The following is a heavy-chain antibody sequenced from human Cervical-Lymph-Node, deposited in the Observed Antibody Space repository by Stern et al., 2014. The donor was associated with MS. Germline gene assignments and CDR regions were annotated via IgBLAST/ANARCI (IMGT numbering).Heavy chain of an antibody. Sequence: VHLVESGAEVKKPGASVKVSCKASGYTFIGYYIHWVRQAPGQGLEWMGWINPNSGGTNYAQKFQGRVTMTGDTSISTAYMDLSRLKSDDTAVYYCARPTYDFSSGSYFDYWGQGTLVTVSS. V-gene: IGHV1-2*02. CDR1: GYTFIGYY. J-gene: IGHJ4*02. CDR2: INPNSGGT. CDR3: ARPTYDFSSGSYFDY. D-gene: IGHD3-3*01.